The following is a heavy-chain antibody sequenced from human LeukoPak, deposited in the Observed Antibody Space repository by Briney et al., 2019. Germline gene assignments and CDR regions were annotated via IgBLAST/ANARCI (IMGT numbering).Heavy chain of an antibody. Sequence: PGGPLPISCKGSGYSFTGYWIGWLRHVPGKGLEWMGIIYSGDSDTRYSPSFPGQDTMSAHKSISTAYLQWSSLKASDTAVYYCARLGYCGGDCLDAFDIWGQGTMVSVSS. D-gene: IGHD2-21*02. V-gene: IGHV5-51*01. CDR2: IYSGDSDT. CDR1: GYSFTGYW. J-gene: IGHJ3*02. CDR3: ARLGYCGGDCLDAFDI.